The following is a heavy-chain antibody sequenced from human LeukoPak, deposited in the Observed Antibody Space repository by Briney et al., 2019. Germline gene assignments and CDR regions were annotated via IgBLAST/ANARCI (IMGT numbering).Heavy chain of an antibody. Sequence: GGSLRLSCAASGFTFSSYYMNWVRQAPGKGLEWISSITTSSSYIYYANSVKGRFTISRDNAKNSLYLQMNSLRAEDTAVYYCARDLGGYSYGSHFDYWGQGTLVTVSS. CDR3: ARDLGGYSYGSHFDY. CDR2: ITTSSSYI. J-gene: IGHJ4*02. CDR1: GFTFSSYY. V-gene: IGHV3-21*01. D-gene: IGHD5-18*01.